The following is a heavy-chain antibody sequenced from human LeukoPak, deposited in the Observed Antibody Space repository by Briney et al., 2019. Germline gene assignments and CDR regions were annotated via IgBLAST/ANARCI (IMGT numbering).Heavy chain of an antibody. V-gene: IGHV1-69*13. CDR2: IIPILGTA. J-gene: IGHJ4*02. Sequence: GASVKVSCKASGGTFSSYAISWVRQAPGQGLEWMGGIIPILGTANYAQKFQGRVTITADESTSTAYMELSSLRSEDTAVYYCASYYDRSGYYLGFDYWGQGTLVTVSS. CDR1: GGTFSSYA. D-gene: IGHD3-22*01. CDR3: ASYYDRSGYYLGFDY.